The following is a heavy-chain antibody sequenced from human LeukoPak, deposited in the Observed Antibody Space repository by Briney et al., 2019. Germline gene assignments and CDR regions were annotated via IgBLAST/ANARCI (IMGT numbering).Heavy chain of an antibody. J-gene: IGHJ4*02. CDR2: ISDSGRTI. Sequence: GGSLRLSCAASGFTFDDYGMSWVRQAPGKGLEWVSYISDSGRTIYYADSVKGRFTISRDNAKNSLYLQMNSLRAEDTAVYYCAKRVADYWGQGTLVTVSS. CDR1: GFTFDDYG. D-gene: IGHD2-15*01. V-gene: IGHV3-48*03. CDR3: AKRVADY.